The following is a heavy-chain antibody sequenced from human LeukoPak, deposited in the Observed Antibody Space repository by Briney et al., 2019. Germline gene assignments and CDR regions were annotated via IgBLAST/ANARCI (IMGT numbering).Heavy chain of an antibody. CDR1: RFTFSSYG. V-gene: IGHV3-30*18. D-gene: IGHD6-25*01. Sequence: GRSLRLSCAASRFTFSSYGMHWVRQAPGKGLEWVAVISYDGSNKYYADSVKGRFTISRDNSKNTLYLQMNSLRAEDTAVYYCAKEKGSSSGCDYWGQGTLVTVSS. CDR3: AKEKGSSSGCDY. J-gene: IGHJ4*02. CDR2: ISYDGSNK.